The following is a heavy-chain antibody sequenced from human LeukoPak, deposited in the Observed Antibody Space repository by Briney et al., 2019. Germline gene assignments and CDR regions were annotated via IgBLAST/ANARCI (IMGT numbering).Heavy chain of an antibody. Sequence: GGSLRLSCEASGMIFSKYWMSWVRQAPGKGLGWVANIKQDGSEKYYLDSVKGRFTISRDNAKNSLYLHMNSLRADDTAVYYCATSWDYWGQGTLVTVSS. CDR1: GMIFSKYW. CDR3: ATSWDY. CDR2: IKQDGSEK. J-gene: IGHJ4*02. V-gene: IGHV3-7*01.